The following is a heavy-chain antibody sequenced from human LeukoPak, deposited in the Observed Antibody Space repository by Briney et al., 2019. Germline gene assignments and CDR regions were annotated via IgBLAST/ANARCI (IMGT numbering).Heavy chain of an antibody. V-gene: IGHV3-11*01. Sequence: GGSLRLSCAASGFTFSDYYMSWIRQAPGKGLEWVSYISSSGSTIYYADSVKGRFTISRDNAKNSLYLQMNSLRAEDTAVYYCAREGGEDSGYDYLYYYYGMDVWGQGTTVTVSS. CDR2: ISSSGSTI. J-gene: IGHJ6*02. D-gene: IGHD5-12*01. CDR1: GFTFSDYY. CDR3: AREGGEDSGYDYLYYYYGMDV.